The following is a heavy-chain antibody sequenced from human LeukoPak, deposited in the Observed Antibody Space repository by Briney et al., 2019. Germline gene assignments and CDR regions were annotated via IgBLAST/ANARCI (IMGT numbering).Heavy chain of an antibody. V-gene: IGHV3-23*01. Sequence: GGSLRLSCAASGLTFSTYAMSWVRQAPGKGLEWVSALTNSGGSGGVTYYADSVKGRFIISRDNSKGTLYLQLSSLRAEDTAVYYCAKAMSTDHYDSRGFYRVDFDSWGQGTLVTVSS. CDR1: GLTFSTYA. CDR3: AKAMSTDHYDSRGFYRVDFDS. J-gene: IGHJ4*02. D-gene: IGHD3-22*01. CDR2: LTNSGGSGGVT.